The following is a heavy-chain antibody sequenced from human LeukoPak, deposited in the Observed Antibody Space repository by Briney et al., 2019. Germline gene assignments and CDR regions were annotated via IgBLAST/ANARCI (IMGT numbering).Heavy chain of an antibody. J-gene: IGHJ3*02. CDR1: GFTFSSYW. Sequence: GGALRLSCAPSGFTFSSYWMSWVRQAPGRGLEWVANIKQDGSEKYYVDSVKGRFTISRDNAKNSLYLQMNSLRAEDTAVYYCARGYYGDDAFDIWGQGTMVTVSS. CDR3: ARGYYGDDAFDI. V-gene: IGHV3-7*03. D-gene: IGHD4-17*01. CDR2: IKQDGSEK.